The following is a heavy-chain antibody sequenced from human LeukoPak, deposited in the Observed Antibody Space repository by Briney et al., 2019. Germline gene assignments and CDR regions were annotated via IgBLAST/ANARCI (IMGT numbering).Heavy chain of an antibody. CDR1: GFTLSTYA. J-gene: IGHJ4*02. CDR2: TSSSDAGT. CDR3: ARDFDSSAEGCFDY. V-gene: IGHV3-23*01. Sequence: GGSLRLSCAASGFTLSTYAMSWVRQTPGKGLEWVAATSSSDAGTYHADSVRGRFTISRDNAKNSLYLQMNSLRAEDTAVYYCARDFDSSAEGCFDYWGQGTLVTVSS. D-gene: IGHD3-22*01.